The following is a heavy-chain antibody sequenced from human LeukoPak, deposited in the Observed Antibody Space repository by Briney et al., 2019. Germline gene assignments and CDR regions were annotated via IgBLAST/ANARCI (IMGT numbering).Heavy chain of an antibody. CDR3: ARDLLESWYGSGSYPTGY. CDR1: GYTFSSYY. V-gene: IGHV1-2*02. CDR2: INPNSGGT. J-gene: IGHJ4*02. D-gene: IGHD3-10*01. Sequence: ASVKVSCKASGYTFSSYYMHWVRQAPGEGLEWMGIINPNSGGTNYAQKFQGRVTMTRDTSISTAYMELSRLRSDDTAVYYCARDLLESWYGSGSYPTGYWGQGTLVTVSS.